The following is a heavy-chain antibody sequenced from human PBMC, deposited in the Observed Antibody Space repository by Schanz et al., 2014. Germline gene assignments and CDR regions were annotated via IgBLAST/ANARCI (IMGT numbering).Heavy chain of an antibody. CDR3: ARGGYSSGWYDRDIAHFDY. Sequence: QVQVVQSGAEVKKPGASVKVSCKTSGYAFSDYGITWVRQAPGQGLQWMGWISPYTGNTNYAQKVQGRVTMTTDTATSTAYMELRSLRSDDTAVYYCARGGYSSGWYDRDIAHFDYWGQGTLVNVSS. D-gene: IGHD6-19*01. CDR1: GYAFSDYG. J-gene: IGHJ4*02. CDR2: ISPYTGNT. V-gene: IGHV1-18*01.